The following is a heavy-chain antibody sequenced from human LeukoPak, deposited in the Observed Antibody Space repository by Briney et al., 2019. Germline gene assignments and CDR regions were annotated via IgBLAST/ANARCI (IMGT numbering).Heavy chain of an antibody. CDR1: GFTFSGFP. Sequence: PGGSLRLSCAASGFTFSGFPMTWVRLAPGKGLEWVSNITGSGGSTYYAESVKGRFTISRDNSKNTLYLQMNSLRGEDTALYYCAKDLAGCSDSWGQGTLVTVSS. D-gene: IGHD2-8*01. V-gene: IGHV3-23*01. CDR2: ITGSGGST. CDR3: AKDLAGCSDS. J-gene: IGHJ4*02.